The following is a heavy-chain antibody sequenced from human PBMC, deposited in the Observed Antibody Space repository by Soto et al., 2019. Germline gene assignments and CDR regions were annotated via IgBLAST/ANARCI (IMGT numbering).Heavy chain of an antibody. CDR1: GGTFSSYA. CDR3: ASTYGEMRFYGGKTWFDP. CDR2: IIPIFGTA. D-gene: IGHD4-17*01. Sequence: SVKVSCKASGGTFSSYAISWVRQAPGQGLEWMGGIIPIFGTANYAQKFQGRVTITADESKSTAYMELSSLRSEDTAVYYCASTYGEMRFYGGKTWFDPWGQGTLVTVSS. V-gene: IGHV1-69*13. J-gene: IGHJ5*02.